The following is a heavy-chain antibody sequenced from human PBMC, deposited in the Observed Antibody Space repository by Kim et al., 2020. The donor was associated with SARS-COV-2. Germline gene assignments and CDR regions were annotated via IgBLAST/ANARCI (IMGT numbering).Heavy chain of an antibody. J-gene: IGHJ4*02. V-gene: IGHV4-39*01. CDR1: GGSISIKNFY. CDR3: ARHRISMTGGDFDY. Sequence: SETLSLTCTVSGGSISIKNFYWGWVRQPPGKGLEWIGSVYYSGGTYYNPSLKSRVTISVHTSKNQFSLKVSSVTAADTAMYYCARHRISMTGGDFDYWGQGILVSVSS. D-gene: IGHD6-19*01. CDR2: VYYSGGT.